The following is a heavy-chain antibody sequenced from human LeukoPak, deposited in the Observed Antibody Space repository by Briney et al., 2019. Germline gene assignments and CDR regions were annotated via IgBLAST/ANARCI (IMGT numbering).Heavy chain of an antibody. Sequence: PSETLSLTCAVYGGSFSGYYWSWIRQPPGKGLEWIGEINHSGSTNYNPSLKSRVTISVDTSKNQFSLKLSSVTAADTAVYYCARVPYCGGDCYSVWGQGTLVTVSS. V-gene: IGHV4-34*01. J-gene: IGHJ4*02. CDR2: INHSGST. D-gene: IGHD2-21*02. CDR1: GGSFSGYY. CDR3: ARVPYCGGDCYSV.